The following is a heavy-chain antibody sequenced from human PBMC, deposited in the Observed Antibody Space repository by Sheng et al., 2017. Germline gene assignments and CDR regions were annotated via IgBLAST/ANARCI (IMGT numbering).Heavy chain of an antibody. Sequence: EVRLVESGGGLIKPGESLRLSCAASGFSLSITWMSWVRQAPGKGLEWVGRIKSETDGGTTEYAAHVKGGFTISRDNSKDMLFLQMNSLKTEDSAVYYCTTDQVGFGMDVWGRGTTVIVSS. V-gene: IGHV3-15*01. CDR3: TTDQVGFGMDV. CDR1: GFSLSITW. J-gene: IGHJ6*02. D-gene: IGHD1-26*01. CDR2: IKSETDGGTT.